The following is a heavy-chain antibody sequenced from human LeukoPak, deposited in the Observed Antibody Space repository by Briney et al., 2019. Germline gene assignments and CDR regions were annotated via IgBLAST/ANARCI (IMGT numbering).Heavy chain of an antibody. Sequence: PSETQSLTCAVYGGSFSGYYWSWVRQPPGKGLEWIGEINNSGSTNYNPSLKSRVTISVDTSKNQFSLKLSSVTAADTAVYYCARVDYGDYWDNWFDPWGQGTLVTVSS. V-gene: IGHV4-34*01. D-gene: IGHD4-17*01. CDR3: ARVDYGDYWDNWFDP. CDR2: INNSGST. J-gene: IGHJ5*02. CDR1: GGSFSGYY.